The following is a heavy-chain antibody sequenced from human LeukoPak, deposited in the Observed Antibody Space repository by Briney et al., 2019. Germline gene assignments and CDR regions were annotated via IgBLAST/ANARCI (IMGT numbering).Heavy chain of an antibody. CDR1: GRSISSYY. D-gene: IGHD7-27*01. V-gene: IGHV4-59*01. Sequence: VKPSETLSLACTVSGRSISSYYWSWIRQPPGKGLEWIGYIYYSGSTNYNPSLKSRVTISVDTSKNQFSLKLSSVTAADTAVYYCARDLTGAGGPIYAFDIWGQGTMVTVSS. J-gene: IGHJ3*02. CDR3: ARDLTGAGGPIYAFDI. CDR2: IYYSGST.